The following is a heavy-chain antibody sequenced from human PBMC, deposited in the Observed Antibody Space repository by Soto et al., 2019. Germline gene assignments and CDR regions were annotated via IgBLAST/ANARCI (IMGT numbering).Heavy chain of an antibody. V-gene: IGHV1-18*01. CDR1: GYTFTSYG. D-gene: IGHD1-26*01. CDR2: ISAYNGNT. J-gene: IGHJ4*02. CDR3: ARDVGSGRMGYSGSYYDY. Sequence: QVQLVQSGAEVKKPGASVKVSCKASGYTFTSYGISWVRQAPGQGLEWMGWISAYNGNTNYAQKLQGRVTMTTDTXTXTXXMELRSRRSDDTAVYYCARDVGSGRMGYSGSYYDYWGQGTLVTVSS.